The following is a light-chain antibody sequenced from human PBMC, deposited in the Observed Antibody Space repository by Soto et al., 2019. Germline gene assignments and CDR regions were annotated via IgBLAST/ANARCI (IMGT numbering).Light chain of an antibody. CDR1: QSLLHSNGYNY. CDR3: MQALQTSFT. Sequence: DIVMTQSPLSLPVTPGEPASISCRSSQSLLHSNGYNYLDWYLQKPGQSPQLLIYLGSNRASGVTDRFSGSGSGTDFTLKISRVEAEYVGVYYCMQALQTSFTFGPGTKVDIK. V-gene: IGKV2-28*01. CDR2: LGS. J-gene: IGKJ3*01.